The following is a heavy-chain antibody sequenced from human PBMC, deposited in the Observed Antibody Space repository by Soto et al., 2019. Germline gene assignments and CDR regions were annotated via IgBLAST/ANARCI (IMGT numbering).Heavy chain of an antibody. V-gene: IGHV3-11*01. J-gene: IGHJ4*02. CDR2: ISGSGSAI. Sequence: QVQLVESGGGLVKPGGSLRLSCAASGFTFSDYYMNWFRQAPGKGPEWLSFISGSGSAIYYTDSVKGRFTISRDNARNSLYLQMNSLRAEDTAVYYCATAYLSGAYDDYWGQGTLVTVSS. CDR1: GFTFSDYY. D-gene: IGHD3-10*01. CDR3: ATAYLSGAYDDY.